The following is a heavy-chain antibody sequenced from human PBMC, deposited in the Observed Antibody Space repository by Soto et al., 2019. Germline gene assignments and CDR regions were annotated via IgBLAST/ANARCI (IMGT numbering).Heavy chain of an antibody. CDR1: GFTFSSYS. CDR3: ARDAAWNYAFAP. V-gene: IGHV3-21*01. Sequence: GWSLRLSCSASGFTFSSYSMNWVRQAPGKGLEWVSSISSSSSYIYYADPVKGRFTISRDNAKNSLYLQMNSLRAEDTAVYYWARDAAWNYAFAPGCQGTLVLVSS. CDR2: ISSSSSYI. D-gene: IGHD1-7*01. J-gene: IGHJ5*02.